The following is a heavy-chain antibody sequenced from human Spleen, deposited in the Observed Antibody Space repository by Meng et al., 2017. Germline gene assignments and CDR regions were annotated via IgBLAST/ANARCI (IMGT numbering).Heavy chain of an antibody. CDR2: INTNPGNP. J-gene: IGHJ4*02. CDR3: ARGVRGDGHVDY. CDR1: RDNFTTSC. V-gene: IGHV7-4-1*02. D-gene: IGHD5-24*01. Sequence: VQLVHSASELKQPGASVTVACTSSRDNFTTSCMNWVPQAPGQGLEWMGCINTNPGNPPSAQGFTGRFVFSLDTSVITAYLQISSLKAEDSAVYYCARGVRGDGHVDYWGQGTLVTVSS.